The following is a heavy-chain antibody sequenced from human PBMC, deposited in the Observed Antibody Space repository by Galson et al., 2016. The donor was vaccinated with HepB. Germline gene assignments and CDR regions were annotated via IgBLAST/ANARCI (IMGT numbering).Heavy chain of an antibody. Sequence: SLRLSCAASGFTLSSSAMTWVRQAPGRGLEWVSAITETGSFAYYADSVRGRFTLSRDTSKNTVYLQMNYLRAEDTAVYYCAKDLRVPAYSGSGSYWGQGTLVTVSS. CDR2: ITETGSFA. CDR1: GFTLSSSA. V-gene: IGHV3-23*01. D-gene: IGHD3-10*01. J-gene: IGHJ4*02. CDR3: AKDLRVPAYSGSGSY.